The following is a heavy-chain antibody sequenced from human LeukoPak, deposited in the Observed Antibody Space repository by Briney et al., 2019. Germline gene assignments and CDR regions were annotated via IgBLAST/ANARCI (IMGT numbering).Heavy chain of an antibody. CDR1: GGSISSYY. CDR2: IYYSGST. D-gene: IGHD3-16*02. CDR3: ARGSYDYVWGSYRSWWFDP. J-gene: IGHJ5*02. V-gene: IGHV4-59*01. Sequence: SETLSLTCTVSGGSISSYYWSWIRQPPGKGLEWIGYIYYSGSTNYNPSLKSRVTISVDTSKNQFSLKLSSVTAADTAVYYCARGSYDYVWGSYRSWWFDPWGQGTLVTVSS.